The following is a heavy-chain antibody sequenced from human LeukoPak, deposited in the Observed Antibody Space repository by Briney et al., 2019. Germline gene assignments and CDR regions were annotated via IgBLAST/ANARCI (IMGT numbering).Heavy chain of an antibody. CDR1: GGSITSYY. CDR3: ARVAATISYYYYGMDV. D-gene: IGHD5-12*01. J-gene: IGHJ6*02. CDR2: MYYSGTT. Sequence: SETLSLTCTASGGSITSYYRSWIRQSPGKGLEWIGFMYYSGTTNYNPSLKSRVTISLGMSKNQFSLKLSSVTAADTAVYYCARVAATISYYYYGMDVWGQGTTVTVSS. V-gene: IGHV4-59*01.